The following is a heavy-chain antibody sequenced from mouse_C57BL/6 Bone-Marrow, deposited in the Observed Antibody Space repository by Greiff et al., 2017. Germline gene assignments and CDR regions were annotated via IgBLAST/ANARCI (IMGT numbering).Heavy chain of an antibody. V-gene: IGHV1-55*01. CDR3: AREAYYSNYNLDY. CDR1: GYTFTSYW. J-gene: IGHJ2*01. CDR2: IYPGSGST. Sequence: QVQLQQPGAELVKPGASVTMSCKASGYTFTSYWITWVKQRPGQGLEWIGDIYPGSGSTNYNEKFKSKATLTVDTSSSTAYMQLSSLTSEDSAVYFCAREAYYSNYNLDYWGQGTTLTVSS. D-gene: IGHD2-5*01.